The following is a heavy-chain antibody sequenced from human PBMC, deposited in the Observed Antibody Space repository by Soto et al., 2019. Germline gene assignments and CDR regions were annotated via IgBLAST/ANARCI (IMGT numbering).Heavy chain of an antibody. CDR3: AKVMGTYYFDF. J-gene: IGHJ4*02. CDR1: GFSFSSYA. Sequence: GGSLRLSCAASGFSFSSYAMRWVRQAPGKGLEWVSAINPGGGATYYVDSVKGRFAMSRDNSKNTVYLQMNSLTAEDTAVYYCAKVMGTYYFDFWGQGTLVTVSS. CDR2: INPGGGAT. V-gene: IGHV3-23*01.